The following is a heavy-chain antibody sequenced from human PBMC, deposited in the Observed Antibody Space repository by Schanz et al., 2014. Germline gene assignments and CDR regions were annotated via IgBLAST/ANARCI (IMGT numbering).Heavy chain of an antibody. CDR3: ARGSAPSAGRAFDI. J-gene: IGHJ3*02. Sequence: QVHLVQSGAEVKKPGASVKVSCKASGYTFTGYYIHWVRQAPGQGLEWMGRINPTVGGPIYAQNFQVRVTMTSDTSINTAYMELSRLTSDDTAVYYCARGSAPSAGRAFDIWGQGTMVTVSS. CDR2: INPTVGGP. CDR1: GYTFTGYY. V-gene: IGHV1-2*06. D-gene: IGHD6-13*01.